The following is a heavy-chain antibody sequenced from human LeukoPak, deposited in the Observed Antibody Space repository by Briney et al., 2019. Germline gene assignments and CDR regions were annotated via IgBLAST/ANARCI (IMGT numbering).Heavy chain of an antibody. CDR3: ARAPTTVTPWAAFDI. CDR1: GGSISSYY. Sequence: SETLSLTCTVSGGSISSYYWSWIRQSPGKGLEWIGYIYYSGSTYYNPSLKSRVTMSLDTSKNQFSLKLTSVTAADTAVYYCARAPTTVTPWAAFDIWGQGTMVTVSS. V-gene: IGHV4-59*01. CDR2: IYYSGST. D-gene: IGHD4-17*01. J-gene: IGHJ3*02.